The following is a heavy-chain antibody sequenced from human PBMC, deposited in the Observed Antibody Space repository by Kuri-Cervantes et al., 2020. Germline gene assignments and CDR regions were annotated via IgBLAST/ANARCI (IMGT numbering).Heavy chain of an antibody. V-gene: IGHV1-46*01. Sequence: ASVKVSCKASGYTFTGYYIHWLRQAPGQGLEWMGMITPSGGRATYAQKFQGRVTMTRDTSTSTVYMELSTLRSEDTAVYYCARTYWGVTNFFFDNWGQGILVTVSS. J-gene: IGHJ4*02. CDR3: ARTYWGVTNFFFDN. D-gene: IGHD2-21*01. CDR2: ITPSGGRA. CDR1: GYTFTGYY.